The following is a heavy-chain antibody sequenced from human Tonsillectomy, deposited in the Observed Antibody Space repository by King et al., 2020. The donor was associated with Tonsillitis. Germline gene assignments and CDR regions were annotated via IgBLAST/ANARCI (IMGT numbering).Heavy chain of an antibody. V-gene: IGHV3-66*01. CDR2: IYSGGNT. CDR3: ARDHRSELFRRGYYYYYMDV. Sequence: QLVQSGGGLVQPGGSLRLSCAASGFTVSSNYMSWVRQAPGKGLEWVSVIYSGGNTHYADSVKGRFSISRDNSKNTLHLQMNSLRAEDTAVYYCARDHRSELFRRGYYYYYMDVWGKGTTVTVSS. J-gene: IGHJ6*03. D-gene: IGHD3-10*01. CDR1: GFTVSSNY.